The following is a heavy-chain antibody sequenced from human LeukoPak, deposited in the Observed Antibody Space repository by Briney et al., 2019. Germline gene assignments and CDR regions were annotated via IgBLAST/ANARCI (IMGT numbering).Heavy chain of an antibody. CDR1: GFIFSNCW. V-gene: IGHV3-7*01. D-gene: IGHD4-11*01. CDR3: ATYSTRNAREFQS. CDR2: IKTDASEK. J-gene: IGHJ1*01. Sequence: GGSLRLSCETSGFIFSNCWMTWVRQAPGKGLEWVANIKTDASEKYYTDSVKGRFTISRDNAKNSLYLQTNSLRAEDTAVYYCATYSTRNAREFQSWGQGTLVTVSS.